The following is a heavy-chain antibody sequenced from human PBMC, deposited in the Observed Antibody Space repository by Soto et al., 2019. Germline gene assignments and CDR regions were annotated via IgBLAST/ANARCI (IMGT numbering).Heavy chain of an antibody. J-gene: IGHJ4*02. CDR1: GFTFSSYG. Sequence: GGSLRLSCAASGFTFSSYGMHWVRQAPGKGLEWVAVIWYDGSNKYYADSVKGRFTISRDNSKNTLYLQMNSLRAEDTAVYYCARDASGYDSSGYYPYYFDYWGQGTLVTVSS. CDR2: IWYDGSNK. D-gene: IGHD3-22*01. CDR3: ARDASGYDSSGYYPYYFDY. V-gene: IGHV3-33*01.